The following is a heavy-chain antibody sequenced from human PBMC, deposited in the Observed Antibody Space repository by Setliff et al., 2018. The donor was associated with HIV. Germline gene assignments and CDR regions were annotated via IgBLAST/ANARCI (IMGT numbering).Heavy chain of an antibody. CDR2: IYTSGST. CDR1: GGSMSAYY. J-gene: IGHJ4*02. CDR3: IIAYSSGWLAPMGFDS. D-gene: IGHD6-19*01. Sequence: SETLSLTCTVSGGSMSAYYWSWIRQPPGKGLEWIGYIYTSGSTNYNPSLKSRATISVDTSKNQFSLKLSSVTAADTAVYYCIIAYSSGWLAPMGFDSWGQGTLVTVSS. V-gene: IGHV4-4*08.